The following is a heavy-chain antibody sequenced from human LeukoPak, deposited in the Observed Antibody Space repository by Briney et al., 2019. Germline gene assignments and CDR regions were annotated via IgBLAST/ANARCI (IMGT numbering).Heavy chain of an antibody. J-gene: IGHJ3*02. V-gene: IGHV1-18*01. Sequence: ASVTVSCKASGYTFITYDISWVRQAPGQGLEWMGWISGNNGKTNYAKKFQVRVTMTTDTSTSTTYMELRSLRSDDTAIYYCARRWGSGIRGAFDIWGQGTMVTVSS. CDR1: GYTFITYD. CDR2: ISGNNGKT. CDR3: ARRWGSGIRGAFDI. D-gene: IGHD3-10*01.